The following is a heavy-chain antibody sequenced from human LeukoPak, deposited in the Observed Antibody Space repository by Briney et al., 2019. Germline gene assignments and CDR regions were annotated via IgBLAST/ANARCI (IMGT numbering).Heavy chain of an antibody. CDR1: GFTFSDYY. Sequence: GGSLRLSCAASGFTFSDYYMSWIRQAPGKGLEWVSYISSSSSYTNYADSVKGRFTISRDNAKNSLYLQMNSLRAEDTAVYYCARLYGGNSPDVFDIWGQGTVVTVSS. V-gene: IGHV3-11*03. CDR3: ARLYGGNSPDVFDI. J-gene: IGHJ3*02. D-gene: IGHD4-23*01. CDR2: ISSSSSYT.